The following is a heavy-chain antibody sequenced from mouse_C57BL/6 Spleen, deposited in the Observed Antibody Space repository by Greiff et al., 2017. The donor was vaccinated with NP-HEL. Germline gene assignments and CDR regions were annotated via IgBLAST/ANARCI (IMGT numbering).Heavy chain of an antibody. CDR3: ARRANLSGYDGEVYFDY. CDR2: INPYNGDT. J-gene: IGHJ2*01. CDR1: GYSFTGYF. V-gene: IGHV1-20*01. D-gene: IGHD2-2*01. Sequence: EVQLQQSGPELVKPGDSVKISCKASGYSFTGYFMNWVMQSHGKSLEWIGRINPYNGDTLYNQKFKGKATLTVVKSSSTAHMERRSLTSEDSAVYDCARRANLSGYDGEVYFDYWGQGTTLTVSS.